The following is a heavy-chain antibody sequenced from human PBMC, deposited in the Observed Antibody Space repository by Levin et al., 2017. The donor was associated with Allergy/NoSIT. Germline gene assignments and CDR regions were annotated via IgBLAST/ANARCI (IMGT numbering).Heavy chain of an antibody. V-gene: IGHV3-33*01. CDR1: GFTFSAFG. Sequence: GGSPRLSCAASGFTFSAFGFHWVRQAPGKGLEWVTMISFDGSHIHYADSLKGRFTISRDDSKNTVYLQMNSLTADDTGVYYCARDVLPNGSRAFDIWGQGTMVIVSS. CDR2: ISFDGSHI. D-gene: IGHD2-15*01. J-gene: IGHJ3*02. CDR3: ARDVLPNGSRAFDI.